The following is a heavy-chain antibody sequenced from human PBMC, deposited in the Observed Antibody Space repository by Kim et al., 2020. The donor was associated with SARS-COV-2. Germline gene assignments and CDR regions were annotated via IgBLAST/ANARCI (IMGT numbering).Heavy chain of an antibody. CDR3: ARDIVVVPAAIIFDY. D-gene: IGHD2-2*01. V-gene: IGHV1-3*01. J-gene: IGHJ4*02. Sequence: KFQGRVTITRDTSASTAYMELSSLRAEDTAVYYCARDIVVVPAAIIFDYWGQGTLVTVSS.